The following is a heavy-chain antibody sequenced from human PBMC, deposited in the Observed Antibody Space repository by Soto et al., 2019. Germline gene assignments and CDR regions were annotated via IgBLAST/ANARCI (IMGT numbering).Heavy chain of an antibody. Sequence: QVQLQESGPGLVKPSQTLSLTCTVSGGSISSGGYYWSWIRQHPGKGLEWIGYIYYSGSTYYNPSLKRRVTISVDTSKNQFSLKLSSVTAADTAVYYCASSSFSGYDSLGVAGYWGQGTLVTVSS. CDR3: ASSSFSGYDSLGVAGY. V-gene: IGHV4-31*03. CDR1: GGSISSGGYY. D-gene: IGHD5-12*01. CDR2: IYYSGST. J-gene: IGHJ4*02.